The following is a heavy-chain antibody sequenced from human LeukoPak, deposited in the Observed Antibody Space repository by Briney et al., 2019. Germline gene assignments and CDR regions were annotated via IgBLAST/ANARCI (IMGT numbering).Heavy chain of an antibody. CDR1: GYTFTSYG. V-gene: IGHV1-18*01. CDR3: ALYCSGGSCYPTSN. CDR2: ISAYNGNT. J-gene: IGHJ4*02. D-gene: IGHD2-15*01. Sequence: ASVKVSCKASGYTFTSYGISWVRQAPGQGLEWMGWISAYNGNTNYAQKLQGRVTMTTDTSTSTAYMELRSLRSDDTAVYYCALYCSGGSCYPTSNWGQGTLVTVSS.